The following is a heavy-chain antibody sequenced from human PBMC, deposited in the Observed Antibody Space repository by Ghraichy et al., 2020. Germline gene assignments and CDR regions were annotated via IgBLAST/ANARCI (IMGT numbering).Heavy chain of an antibody. CDR1: GYTLTELS. J-gene: IGHJ4*02. V-gene: IGHV1-24*01. CDR3: ATDAREGWELNFDY. CDR2: FDPEDGET. D-gene: IGHD1-26*01. Sequence: ASVKVSCKVSGYTLTELSMHWVRQAPGKGLEWMGGFDPEDGETIYAQKFQGRVTMTEDTSTDTAYMELSSLRSEDTAVYYCATDAREGWELNFDYWGQGTLVTVSS.